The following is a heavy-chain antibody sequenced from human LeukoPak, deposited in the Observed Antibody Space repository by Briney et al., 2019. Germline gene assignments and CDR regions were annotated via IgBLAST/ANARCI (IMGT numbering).Heavy chain of an antibody. J-gene: IGHJ4*02. D-gene: IGHD6-13*01. CDR2: ISYDGSNK. V-gene: IGHV3-30*18. CDR3: AKDRSSSWAIDY. Sequence: GGSLRLSCVASGFIFSSSGMHWVRQAPGKGLEWVAVISYDGSNKYYADSVKGRFTISRDNSKNTLYLQMNSLRAEDTAVYYCAKDRSSSWAIDYWGQGTLVTVSS. CDR1: GFIFSSSG.